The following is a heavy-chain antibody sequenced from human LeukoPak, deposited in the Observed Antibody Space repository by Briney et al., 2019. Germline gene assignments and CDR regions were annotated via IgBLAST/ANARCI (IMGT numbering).Heavy chain of an antibody. CDR2: INHSGST. V-gene: IGHV4-34*01. D-gene: IGHD6-19*01. CDR3: ARGVRGYSSGWYRPYCTVDI. J-gene: IGHJ3*02. Sequence: PSETLSLTCAVYGGSFSGYYWGWIRQPPGKGLEWIGEINHSGSTNYNPSLKSRVTISVDTSKNQFSLKLSSVTAADTAVYYCARGVRGYSSGWYRPYCTVDIWGQGTMVTVSS. CDR1: GGSFSGYY.